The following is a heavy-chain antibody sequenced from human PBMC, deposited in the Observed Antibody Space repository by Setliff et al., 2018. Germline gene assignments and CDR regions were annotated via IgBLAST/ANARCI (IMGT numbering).Heavy chain of an antibody. D-gene: IGHD1-7*01. CDR1: GGTFA. J-gene: IGHJ6*03. V-gene: IGHV1-69*10. CDR3: ARNAITGTTRKDYYYMDV. CDR2: TIPTLPLP. Sequence: VASVKVSCKASGGTFAITWVRQAPGQGLEGMGGTIPTLPLPNNAMKFQGRITITTDKSTSTAYMELSSLRSDDTAVYYCARNAITGTTRKDYYYMDVWGQGTTVTVSS.